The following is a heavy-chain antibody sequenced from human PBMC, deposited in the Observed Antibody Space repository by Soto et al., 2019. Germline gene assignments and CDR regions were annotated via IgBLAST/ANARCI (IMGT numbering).Heavy chain of an antibody. CDR3: ARGGQDFWSGPFDY. V-gene: IGHV4-4*07. CDR1: GGSISNYF. CDR2: IDNSGST. Sequence: PSETLSLTCTVSGGSISNYFCNWIRQPAGKGLEWIGRIDNSGSTNYNPSLKSRITMPADTSRNQFSLKLNSVTAADTDVYYCARGGQDFWSGPFDYWGQGALVTVSS. J-gene: IGHJ4*02. D-gene: IGHD3-3*01.